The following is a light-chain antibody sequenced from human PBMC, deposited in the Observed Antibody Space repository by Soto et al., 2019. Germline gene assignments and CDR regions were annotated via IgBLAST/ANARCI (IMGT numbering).Light chain of an antibody. CDR2: SAS. CDR1: QNINNN. J-gene: IGKJ2*01. CDR3: QQYESGPPVT. Sequence: PGETASLSCMASQNINNNLAWYQQKPGQAPRLLIYSASTRATDVPARFSGSGSGTDFTLTISNLQSEDFAVYYCQQYESGPPVTFGQGTKVDIK. V-gene: IGKV3-15*01.